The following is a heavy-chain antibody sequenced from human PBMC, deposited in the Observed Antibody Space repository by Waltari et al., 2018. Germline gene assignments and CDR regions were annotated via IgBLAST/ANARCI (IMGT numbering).Heavy chain of an antibody. CDR1: GYTFPGYY. Sequence: QVQLVQSGAEVKKPGASGKVSCKASGYTFPGYYMPGGRQAPGQGLEWMGWINPNSGGTNYAQKFQGRVTMTRDTSISTAYMELSRLRSDDTAVYHCARSPWVGRINWFDPWGQGTLVTVSS. D-gene: IGHD1-26*01. CDR2: INPNSGGT. V-gene: IGHV1-2*02. J-gene: IGHJ5*02. CDR3: ARSPWVGRINWFDP.